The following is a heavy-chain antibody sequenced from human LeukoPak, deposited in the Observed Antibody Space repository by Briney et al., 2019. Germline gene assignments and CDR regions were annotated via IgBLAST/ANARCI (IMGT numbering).Heavy chain of an antibody. J-gene: IGHJ4*02. V-gene: IGHV4-39*01. CDR2: IYYSGST. CDR3: AGSEGVIDY. CDR1: GGSISSSSYY. Sequence: PSETLSLTCTVSGGSISSSSYYWGWIRQPPGKGLEWIGSIYYSGSTYYNPSLKSRVTIPVDTSKNQFSLKLSSVTAADTAVYYCAGSEGVIDYWGQGTLVTVSS. D-gene: IGHD3-10*01.